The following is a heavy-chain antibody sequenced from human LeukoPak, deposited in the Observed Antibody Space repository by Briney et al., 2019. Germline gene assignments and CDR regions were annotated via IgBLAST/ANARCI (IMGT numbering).Heavy chain of an antibody. D-gene: IGHD2-2*01. CDR2: IYYSGST. J-gene: IGHJ5*02. CDR3: ARDSPQDCRSSSCYFDA. CDR1: GGSIRSSDYY. Sequence: SETLSLTCTVSGGSIRSSDYYWSWIRQPPGKGLEWIGYIYYSGSTSYSPSLKSRVIISVDTSKNQFFLNLSSVTAADTAVYYCARDSPQDCRSSSCYFDAWGQGTLITVSS. V-gene: IGHV4-30-4*08.